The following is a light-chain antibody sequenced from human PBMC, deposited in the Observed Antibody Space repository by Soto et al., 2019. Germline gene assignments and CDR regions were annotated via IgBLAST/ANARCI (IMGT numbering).Light chain of an antibody. Sequence: EFVLTQSPATLSLSPGERATVSCRASQSVSSYLAWYQQKPGQAPRLLIYDVSNRATGIPARFSGSGSGTAFTLPLSSLEPEDFAVYYCQQRGTFGGGTKVDIK. V-gene: IGKV3-11*01. CDR3: QQRGT. CDR1: QSVSSY. J-gene: IGKJ4*01. CDR2: DVS.